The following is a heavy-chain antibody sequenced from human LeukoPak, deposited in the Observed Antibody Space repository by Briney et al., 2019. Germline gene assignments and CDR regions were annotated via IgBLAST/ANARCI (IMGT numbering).Heavy chain of an antibody. J-gene: IGHJ4*02. V-gene: IGHV4-61*01. CDR2: IYYSGST. CDR1: GASVSSSNYY. CDR3: ARDYCTTTRCYPNYFDY. Sequence: SETLSLTCTVSGASVSSSNYYWSWIRQPPGKGLEWIGYIYYSGSTNYNPSLKSRVTISVDTSKNQFSLKLSSVTAADTAVYYCARDYCTTTRCYPNYFDYWGRGTLVTVSS. D-gene: IGHD2-2*01.